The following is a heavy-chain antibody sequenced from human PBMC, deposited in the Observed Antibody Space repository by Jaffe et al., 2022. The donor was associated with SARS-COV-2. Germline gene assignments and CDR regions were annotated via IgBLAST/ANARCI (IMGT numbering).Heavy chain of an antibody. D-gene: IGHD1-7*01. J-gene: IGHJ6*02. V-gene: IGHV3-48*02. CDR3: ARDREKLLRRNGYYYAMDV. Sequence: EVQLEESGGGLVQPGGSLRLSCAASGITFSAYSLNWVRQAPGKGLEWLAYISGSGYTIYYADSVKGRFTISRDNAKNSLYLQMDSLRDEDTAVYYCARDREKLLRRNGYYYAMDVWGQGTTVTV. CDR1: GITFSAYS. CDR2: ISGSGYTI.